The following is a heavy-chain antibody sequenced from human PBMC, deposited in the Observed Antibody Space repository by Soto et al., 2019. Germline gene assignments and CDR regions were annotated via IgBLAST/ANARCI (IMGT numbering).Heavy chain of an antibody. CDR1: GGSISSYY. D-gene: IGHD1-20*01. CDR2: IYYSGST. J-gene: IGHJ4*02. Sequence: ASETLSLTCTVSGGSISSYYWSWIRQPPGKGLEWIGYIYYSGSTNYNPSLKSRVTISVDTSKNQFSLKLSSVTAADTAVYYCARPTYNSGDPYDYWSQGTLVTVSS. V-gene: IGHV4-59*01. CDR3: ARPTYNSGDPYDY.